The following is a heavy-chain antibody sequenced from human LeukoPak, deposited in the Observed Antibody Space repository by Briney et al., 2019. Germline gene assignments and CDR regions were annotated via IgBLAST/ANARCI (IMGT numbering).Heavy chain of an antibody. CDR1: GGSFSGYY. Sequence: SETLSLTCAVYGGSFSGYYWSWIRQPPGKGLEWIGEINHSGSTNYNPSLKSRVTISVDTSKNQFSLKLSSVTAADTAVYYCARVRDPGFYSSSFLRYWGQGTLVTVSS. D-gene: IGHD6-13*01. V-gene: IGHV4-34*01. CDR3: ARVRDPGFYSSSFLRY. J-gene: IGHJ4*02. CDR2: INHSGST.